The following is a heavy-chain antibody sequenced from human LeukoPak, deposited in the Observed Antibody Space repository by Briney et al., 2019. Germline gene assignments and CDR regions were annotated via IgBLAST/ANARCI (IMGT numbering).Heavy chain of an antibody. J-gene: IGHJ4*02. Sequence: PSQTLSLTCTVSGGSLSSGGYYWGRIRQPPGKGLEWIGSIYYSGSTYYNPSLKSRVTISVDTSKNQFSLKLSSVTAADTAVYYCARPRAGWYYFDYWGQGTLVTVSS. CDR2: IYYSGST. CDR1: GGSLSSGGYY. CDR3: ARPRAGWYYFDY. D-gene: IGHD2-15*01. V-gene: IGHV4-39*07.